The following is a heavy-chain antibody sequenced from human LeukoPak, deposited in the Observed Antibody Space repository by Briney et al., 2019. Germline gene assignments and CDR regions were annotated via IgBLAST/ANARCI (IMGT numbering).Heavy chain of an antibody. Sequence: GGSLRLSCAASGFTFRSYAIHWVRQAPGKGLEWVAFISWDGTIKYYADSVKGRFSISRDNSKNTLYLQMNSLRAEDTAVYYCAKAPREWELLRYFDYWGQGTLVTVSS. CDR3: AKAPREWELLRYFDY. V-gene: IGHV3-30-3*01. CDR2: ISWDGTIK. CDR1: GFTFRSYA. J-gene: IGHJ4*02. D-gene: IGHD1-26*01.